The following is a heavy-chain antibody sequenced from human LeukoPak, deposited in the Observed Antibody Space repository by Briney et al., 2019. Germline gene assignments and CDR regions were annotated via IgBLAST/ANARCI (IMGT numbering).Heavy chain of an antibody. D-gene: IGHD2-8*01. CDR2: VSCDGTTT. Sequence: GGSLRLSCAASGFTFADYTMQWVRQPPGKALEWVSLVSCDGTTTFYSGSLKGRFTISRDNSKGFLYLQMNSLRTEDTALYYCAKDIGTNTNGYDFGFWGQGTLVTVSS. J-gene: IGHJ4*02. V-gene: IGHV3-43*01. CDR3: AKDIGTNTNGYDFGF. CDR1: GFTFADYT.